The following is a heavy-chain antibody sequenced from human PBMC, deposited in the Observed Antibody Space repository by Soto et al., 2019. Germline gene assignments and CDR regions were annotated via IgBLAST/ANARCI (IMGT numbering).Heavy chain of an antibody. CDR2: LYHIGST. D-gene: IGHD2-2*01. CDR1: GYSISSGNY. CDR3: RSSTSCYDESCVDV. Sequence: SETLSLTCAVSGYSISSGNYWAWIRQPPGRGLEWIGSLYHIGSTHYNTSLKSRVTISVDTSKNHFSLELCSVTAADTAIYYCRSSTSCYDESCVDVWGQGTMVTVSS. V-gene: IGHV4-38-2*01. J-gene: IGHJ6*02.